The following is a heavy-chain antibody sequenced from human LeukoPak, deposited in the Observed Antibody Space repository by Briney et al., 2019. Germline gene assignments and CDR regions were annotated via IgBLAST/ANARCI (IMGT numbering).Heavy chain of an antibody. Sequence: KFQGRVTITRDTSASTAYMELSSLRSEDTAVYYCARGKTTYNSGWRTFDYWGQGTLVTVSS. V-gene: IGHV1-3*01. D-gene: IGHD6-19*01. CDR3: ARGKTTYNSGWRTFDY. J-gene: IGHJ4*02.